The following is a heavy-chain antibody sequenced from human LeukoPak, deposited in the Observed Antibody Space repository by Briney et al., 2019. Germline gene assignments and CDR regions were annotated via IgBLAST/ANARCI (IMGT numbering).Heavy chain of an antibody. D-gene: IGHD2-15*01. CDR3: ATKTGHCSGGSCYDY. Sequence: GRSLRLSCVVSGFTLSHYGMQWVRQAPGKGLEWVAVIWHDGSDKYYADSVKGRFTISRDNSKNTLFLEMNSRRAEDTAVYYCATKTGHCSGGSCYDYWGQGTLVTISS. CDR1: GFTLSHYG. CDR2: IWHDGSDK. J-gene: IGHJ4*02. V-gene: IGHV3-33*03.